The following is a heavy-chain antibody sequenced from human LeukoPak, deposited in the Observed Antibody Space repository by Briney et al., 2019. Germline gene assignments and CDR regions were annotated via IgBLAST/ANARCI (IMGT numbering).Heavy chain of an antibody. J-gene: IGHJ4*02. CDR2: IIPIFGTA. CDR3: ATRHSGGSSWYEDY. Sequence: GSSVKVSCKASGGTFSSYAISWVRQAPGQGLEWMGGIIPIFGTANYAQKFQGRVTITADESTSTAYMELSSLRSEDTAVYYCATRHSGGSSWYEDYWGQGTLVTVSS. V-gene: IGHV1-69*01. CDR1: GGTFSSYA. D-gene: IGHD6-13*01.